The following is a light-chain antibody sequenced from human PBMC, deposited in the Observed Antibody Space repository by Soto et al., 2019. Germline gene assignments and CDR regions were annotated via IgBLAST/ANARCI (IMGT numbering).Light chain of an antibody. CDR3: QQYNSYCT. V-gene: IGKV1-5*01. J-gene: IGKJ1*01. CDR2: DAS. Sequence: DIQMTQSPSTLSASVGDRVTITCRASQSISSWLAWYQQKPGKAPKLLIYDASSLEGGVPSRFSGSGSGTEFTLTISSLQPDDFATYYCQQYNSYCTFGQGTKVDIK. CDR1: QSISSW.